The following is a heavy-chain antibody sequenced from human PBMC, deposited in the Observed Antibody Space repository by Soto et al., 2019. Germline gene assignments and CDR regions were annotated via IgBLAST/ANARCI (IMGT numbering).Heavy chain of an antibody. J-gene: IGHJ4*02. CDR2: IYSGGST. CDR3: ARGPTSTVTLFDY. D-gene: IGHD4-4*01. CDR1: GFTVSSNY. V-gene: IGHV3-53*04. Sequence: GESLKISCAASGFTVSSNYMSWVRQAPGKGLEWVSVIYSGGSTYYADSVKGRFTISRHNSKNTLYLQMNSLRAEDTAVYYCARGPTSTVTLFDYWGQGTLVTVSS.